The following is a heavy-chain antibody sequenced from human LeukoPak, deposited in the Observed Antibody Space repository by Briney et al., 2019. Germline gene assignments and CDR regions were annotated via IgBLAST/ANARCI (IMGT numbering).Heavy chain of an antibody. CDR2: IRYDGSNK. CDR3: VVPPNGVPVAIPPVDS. J-gene: IGHJ4*02. CDR1: GFTFSSYG. Sequence: PGGSLRLSCAASGFTFSSYGMHWVRQAPGKGLEWVAFIRYDGSNKYYADSVKGRFTISRDNSKDTLYLQMNSLRAEDTAVYYCVVPPNGVPVAIPPVDSWGQGTLVTVSS. D-gene: IGHD2-2*02. V-gene: IGHV3-30*02.